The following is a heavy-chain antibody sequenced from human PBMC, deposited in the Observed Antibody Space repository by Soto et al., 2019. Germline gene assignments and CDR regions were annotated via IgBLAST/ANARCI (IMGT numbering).Heavy chain of an antibody. D-gene: IGHD4-17*01. CDR1: GGTFSSYT. CDR3: ARDESTVDLFGY. CDR2: IIPILGIA. Sequence: SVKVSCKASGGTFSSYTISWVRQAPGQGLEWMGRIIPILGIANYAQKLQGRVTMTTDTSTSTAYMELRSLRSDDTAVYYCARDESTVDLFGYWGQGTLVTVSS. J-gene: IGHJ4*02. V-gene: IGHV1-69*04.